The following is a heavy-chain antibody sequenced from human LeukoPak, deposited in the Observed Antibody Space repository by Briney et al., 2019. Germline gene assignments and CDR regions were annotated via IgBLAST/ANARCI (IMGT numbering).Heavy chain of an antibody. J-gene: IGHJ4*02. CDR3: ARLRYFDWGRPTPDY. CDR1: GYSISSGYY. V-gene: IGHV4-38-2*02. Sequence: SETLSLTCTVSGYSISSGYYWGWIRQPPGKGLEWIGSIYHSGSTYYNPSLKSRVTISVDTSKNQFSLKLSSVTAADTAVYYCARLRYFDWGRPTPDYWGQGTLVTVSS. D-gene: IGHD3-9*01. CDR2: IYHSGST.